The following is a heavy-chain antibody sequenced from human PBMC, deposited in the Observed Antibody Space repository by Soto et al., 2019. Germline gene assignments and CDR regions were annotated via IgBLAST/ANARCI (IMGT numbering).Heavy chain of an antibody. J-gene: IGHJ5*02. CDR1: GFAFSSYG. Sequence: GGSLRLSCAASGFAFSSYGMHWVRQAPGKGLEWVAVIWYDGSYKYYADSVKGRFTISRDNSKNTLYLQMNSLRAEDTAVYYCARGGTTYYDFWSGYYTGMIPWGQGTLVTVSS. CDR2: IWYDGSYK. D-gene: IGHD3-3*01. V-gene: IGHV3-33*01. CDR3: ARGGTTYYDFWSGYYTGMIP.